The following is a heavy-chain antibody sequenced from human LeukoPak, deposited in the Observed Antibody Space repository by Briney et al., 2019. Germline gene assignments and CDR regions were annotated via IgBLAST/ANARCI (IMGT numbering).Heavy chain of an antibody. CDR3: ARSGVCYFCYYGMDV. CDR1: GYTFTSYG. Sequence: ASVKVSCKASGYTFTSYGISWVRQAPGQGLEWMGWISAYNGNTNYAQKLQGRVTMTIDTSTSTAYMELRSLRSDDTAVYYCARSGVCYFCYYGMDVWGQGTTVTVSS. V-gene: IGHV1-18*01. J-gene: IGHJ6*02. D-gene: IGHD2-8*01. CDR2: ISAYNGNT.